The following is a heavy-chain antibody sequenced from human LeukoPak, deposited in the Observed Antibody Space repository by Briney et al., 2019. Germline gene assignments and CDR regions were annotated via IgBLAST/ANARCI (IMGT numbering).Heavy chain of an antibody. V-gene: IGHV3-74*01. CDR2: INSDGSST. J-gene: IGHJ4*02. D-gene: IGHD2-2*01. CDR1: GFTFSSYW. Sequence: GGSLRLSCAASGFTFSSYWMHWVRQAPGKGLVWVSRINSDGSSTSYADSVKGRFTISRDNAKNTLYLQMNSLRAEDTALYYCARFLNYCSSTSCYVRVFDYWGQGTLVTVSS. CDR3: ARFLNYCSSTSCYVRVFDY.